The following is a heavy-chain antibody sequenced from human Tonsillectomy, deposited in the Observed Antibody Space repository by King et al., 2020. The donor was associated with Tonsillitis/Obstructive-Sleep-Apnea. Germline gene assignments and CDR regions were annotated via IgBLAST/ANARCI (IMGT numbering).Heavy chain of an antibody. Sequence: VQLVESGGGVVQPGRSLRLSCAASGFNFSSYAMHWVRQAPGKGLEWVAVISYDGSNKYYADSVKGRFTISRDNSKNTLYLQMNSLRAEDTAVYYCARAPSYCSSTGCYQEGWFAPWGQGTLVPVSA. J-gene: IGHJ5*02. CDR2: ISYDGSNK. CDR1: GFNFSSYA. V-gene: IGHV3-30*04. D-gene: IGHD2-2*01. CDR3: ARAPSYCSSTGCYQEGWFAP.